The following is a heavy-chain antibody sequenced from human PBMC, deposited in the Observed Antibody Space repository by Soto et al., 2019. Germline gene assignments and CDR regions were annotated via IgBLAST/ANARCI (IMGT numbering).Heavy chain of an antibody. V-gene: IGHV1-69*06. CDR2: IIPIFGTA. J-gene: IGHJ5*02. Sequence: SVEVSCKASGGTFSSYSISWVLQAPGEGLEWMGGIIPIFGTANYAQKFQGRVTITADKSTSTAYMELSSLRSEDTAVYYCARDSRAIQGYYYDSSGYYKGWFDPWGQGTLVTVSS. CDR1: GGTFSSYS. D-gene: IGHD3-22*01. CDR3: ARDSRAIQGYYYDSSGYYKGWFDP.